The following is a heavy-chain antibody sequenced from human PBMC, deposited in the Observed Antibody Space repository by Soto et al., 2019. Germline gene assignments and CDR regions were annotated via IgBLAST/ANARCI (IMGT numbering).Heavy chain of an antibody. D-gene: IGHD3-22*01. CDR2: ILYSGDT. V-gene: IGHV4-39*01. CDR1: SGSISSNSYL. J-gene: IGHJ6*02. Sequence: SETLSLTCSVPSGSISSNSYLWGWIRQPPGKGLEWIGAILYSGDTYYSESLKSRVTMSVDKAKNQFSLKLNSVTAADTAVYYCARQGRNTKIVILRHYATDFWGQGTAVTVSS. CDR3: ARQGRNTKIVILRHYATDF.